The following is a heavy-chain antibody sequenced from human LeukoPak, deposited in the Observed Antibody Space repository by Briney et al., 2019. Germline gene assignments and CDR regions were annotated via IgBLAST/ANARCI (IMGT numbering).Heavy chain of an antibody. Sequence: GGSLRLSCAASGFTFNSYAMHWVRQAPGKGLEWVAVISYDGSNKYYADSVKGRFTISRNNSKNTLYLQMNSLRAEDTAVYYCARDGITYYYGMDVWGQGTTVTVSS. V-gene: IGHV3-30-3*01. CDR2: ISYDGSNK. CDR3: ARDGITYYYGMDV. J-gene: IGHJ6*02. CDR1: GFTFNSYA. D-gene: IGHD1/OR15-1a*01.